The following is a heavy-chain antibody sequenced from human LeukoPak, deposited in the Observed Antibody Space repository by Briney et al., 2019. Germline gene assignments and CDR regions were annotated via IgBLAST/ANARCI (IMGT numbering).Heavy chain of an antibody. V-gene: IGHV1-18*01. J-gene: IGHJ3*02. CDR1: GYTFTSYG. D-gene: IGHD3-22*01. CDR3: ARVTRITMIVVVILDAFDI. Sequence: APVKVSCKASGYTFTSYGISWVRQAPGQGLEWMGWISAYNGNTNYAQKLQGRVTMTTDTSTSTAYMELRSLRSDDTAVYYCARVTRITMIVVVILDAFDIWGQGTMVTVSS. CDR2: ISAYNGNT.